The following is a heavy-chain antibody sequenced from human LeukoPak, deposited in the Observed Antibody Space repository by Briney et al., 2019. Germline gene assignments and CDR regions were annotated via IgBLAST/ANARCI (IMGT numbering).Heavy chain of an antibody. V-gene: IGHV6-1*01. CDR3: ARDRGYSGYDT. D-gene: IGHD5-12*01. CDR2: TYFRSKWYN. CDR1: GDSVSSNSAA. J-gene: IGHJ5*02. Sequence: SQTLSLTCAISGDSVSSNSAAWSWIRQSPSRGLEWLGRTYFRSKWYNDSASSVISRISIKPDTSKNQFSLQLNSVTPEDTAFYYCARDRGYSGYDTWGQGTLVTVSS.